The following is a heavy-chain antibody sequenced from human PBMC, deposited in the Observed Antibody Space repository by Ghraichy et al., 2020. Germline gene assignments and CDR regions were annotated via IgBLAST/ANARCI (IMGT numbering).Heavy chain of an antibody. D-gene: IGHD3-22*01. V-gene: IGHV3-11*06. Sequence: GESLRLSCAASGFTFSDYYMSWIRQAPGKGLEWVSYISSSSSHTNDADSVKGRFTISRDNAKNSPYLQMNSLRAEDTAVYYCVRVGPYYYDSSGYYRPPYYFDYWGQGTLVTVSS. CDR1: GFTFSDYY. CDR2: ISSSSSHT. J-gene: IGHJ4*02. CDR3: VRVGPYYYDSSGYYRPPYYFDY.